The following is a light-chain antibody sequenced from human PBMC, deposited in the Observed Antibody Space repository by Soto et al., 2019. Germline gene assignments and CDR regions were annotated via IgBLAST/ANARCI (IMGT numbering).Light chain of an antibody. Sequence: QLVLTQPPSVSGAPGQRVTISCTGSTSNIGAGYEVHWYQQLPGTAPKLLVSGHNIRPSGVPDRFSGFKSGASASLVITGLQAWGGGDYYWPVYDNSLGGSGVFGGGTKVTVL. V-gene: IGLV1-40*01. CDR2: GHN. J-gene: IGLJ3*02. CDR1: TSNIGAGYE. CDR3: PVYDNSLGGSGV.